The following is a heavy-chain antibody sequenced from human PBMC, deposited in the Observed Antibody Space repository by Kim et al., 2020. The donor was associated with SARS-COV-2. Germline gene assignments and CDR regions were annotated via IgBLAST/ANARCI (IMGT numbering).Heavy chain of an antibody. V-gene: IGHV3-74*01. CDR2: ISCGGSST. Sequence: GGSLRLSCAASGLTLSSYWMHWVRQAPGKGLVWVSRISCGGSSTSYADSVNGRFTISRNNSKNTLYLQMNSLRVEDTAVYYCARRAYSSGWLYFDYWGQG. CDR1: GLTLSSYW. CDR3: ARRAYSSGWLYFDY. D-gene: IGHD6-19*01. J-gene: IGHJ4*02.